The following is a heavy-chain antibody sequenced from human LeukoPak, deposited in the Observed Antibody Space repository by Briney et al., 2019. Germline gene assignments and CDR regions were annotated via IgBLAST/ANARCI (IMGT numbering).Heavy chain of an antibody. J-gene: IGHJ4*02. Sequence: GSLRLSCAASGFTFSSYAMSWVRQASGKGLEWVSAISGSGGSTYYADSVKGRFTISRDNSKNTLYLQMNSLRAEDTAVYYCAKDPHSSGWPFDYWGQGTLVTVSS. D-gene: IGHD6-19*01. V-gene: IGHV3-23*01. CDR1: GFTFSSYA. CDR2: ISGSGGST. CDR3: AKDPHSSGWPFDY.